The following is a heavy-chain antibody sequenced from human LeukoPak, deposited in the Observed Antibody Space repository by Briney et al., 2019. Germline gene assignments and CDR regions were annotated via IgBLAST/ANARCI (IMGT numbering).Heavy chain of an antibody. V-gene: IGHV4-31*03. CDR1: GGSISRGGYY. J-gene: IGHJ5*02. CDR3: ARDRRREVRGVIISGTNWFDP. Sequence: SETLSLTCTVSGGSISRGGYYWSWIRQHPGKGLEWIGYIYYSGSTYYNPSLKSRVTISVDTSKNQFSLKLSSVTAADTAVYYCARDRRREVRGVIISGTNWFDPWGQGTLVTVSS. D-gene: IGHD3-10*01. CDR2: IYYSGST.